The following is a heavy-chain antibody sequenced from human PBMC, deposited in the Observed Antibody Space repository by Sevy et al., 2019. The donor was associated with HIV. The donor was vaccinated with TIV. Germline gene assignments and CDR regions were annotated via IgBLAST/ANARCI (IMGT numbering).Heavy chain of an antibody. J-gene: IGHJ4*02. CDR1: GFSFSRYS. D-gene: IGHD3-22*01. Sequence: GGSLRLSCVASGFSFSRYSMNWVRRAPGKGLEWVSYISSSRGTIYYADSVKGRFTISRDNAKNSLYLQMNSLRNEDTAAYYCASTIDYDSSGYYFNFDYWGQGILVTVSS. CDR2: ISSSRGTI. V-gene: IGHV3-48*02. CDR3: ASTIDYDSSGYYFNFDY.